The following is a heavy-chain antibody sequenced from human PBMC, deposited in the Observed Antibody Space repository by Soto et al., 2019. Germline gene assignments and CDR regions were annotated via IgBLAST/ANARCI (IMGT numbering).Heavy chain of an antibody. CDR3: ARVPDY. V-gene: IGHV4-39*07. CDR2: LCYSGST. CDR1: GGSINSSSYS. J-gene: IGHJ4*02. D-gene: IGHD2-2*01. Sequence: PSETLSLTCTIFGGSINSSSYSWGWIRQTPGKGLECIETLCYSGSTYYILSLKTAICPSSVESPAISVDTSKKQFSLKLSSVTAADTAVYYCARVPDYWGQGILVTVSS.